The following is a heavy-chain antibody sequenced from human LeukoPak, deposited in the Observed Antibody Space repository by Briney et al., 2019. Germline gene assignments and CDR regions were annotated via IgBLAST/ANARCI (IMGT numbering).Heavy chain of an antibody. CDR2: IYCGGST. J-gene: IGHJ4*02. CDR1: EFSVGSNY. D-gene: IGHD1-14*01. CDR3: AKPARTDYADY. Sequence: PGGSLRLSCAASEFSVGSNYMTWVRQAPGKGLEWVSLIYCGGSTYYADSVKGRFTISRDNSKNTLYLQMNSLRAEDTAVYYCAKPARTDYADYWGQGTLVTVSS. V-gene: IGHV3-66*02.